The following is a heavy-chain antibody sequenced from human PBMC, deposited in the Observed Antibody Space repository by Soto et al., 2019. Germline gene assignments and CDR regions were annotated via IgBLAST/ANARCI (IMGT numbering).Heavy chain of an antibody. D-gene: IGHD2-15*01. CDR2: TGSGTGPG. CDR1: GGSLSTNP. V-gene: IGHV1-69*06. CDR3: ARRHSGGFFRFFDS. J-gene: IGHJ4*02. Sequence: SVEVSCKXSGGSLSTNPISWVRQAPGQGLEWMGGTGSGTGPGNHAQKFQGRLTVTADKSTSTVYMELTNLSSEDTAVYYCARRHSGGFFRFFDSWGQGTLVTVS.